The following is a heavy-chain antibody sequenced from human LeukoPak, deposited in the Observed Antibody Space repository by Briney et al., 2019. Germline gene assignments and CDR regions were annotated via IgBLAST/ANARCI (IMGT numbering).Heavy chain of an antibody. CDR2: LSAGGDST. D-gene: IGHD2-2*01. V-gene: IGHV3-23*01. Sequence: GGSLRHSCAASGFTFSSYAMTWVRQAPGKGLEWVSTLSAGGDSTFYTDSVKGRFTISRDNSKNTLYLQMNSLRAEDTAVYYCANYCSSTTCYRKNAFDIWGQGTMVTVSS. CDR3: ANYCSSTTCYRKNAFDI. CDR1: GFTFSSYA. J-gene: IGHJ3*02.